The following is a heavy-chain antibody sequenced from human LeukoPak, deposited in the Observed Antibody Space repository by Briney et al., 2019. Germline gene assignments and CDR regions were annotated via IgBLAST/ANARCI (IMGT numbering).Heavy chain of an antibody. CDR1: GYTFTSYG. CDR3: ARVGSSWSYNWFDP. Sequence: ASVKVSCKASGYTFTSYGIGWVRQAPGQGLEWMGWISAYNGNTNYAQKLQGRVTMTTDTSTSTAYMELRSLRSDDTAVYYCARVGSSWSYNWFDPWGQGTLVTVSS. J-gene: IGHJ5*02. CDR2: ISAYNGNT. V-gene: IGHV1-18*01. D-gene: IGHD6-13*01.